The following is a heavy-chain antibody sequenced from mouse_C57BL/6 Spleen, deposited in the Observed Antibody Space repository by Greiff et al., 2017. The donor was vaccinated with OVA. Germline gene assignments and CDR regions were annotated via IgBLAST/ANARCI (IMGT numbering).Heavy chain of an antibody. Sequence: EVHLVESGPGLVKPSQSLSLTCSVTGYSITSGYYWNWIRQFPGNKLEWMGYISYDGSNNYNPSLKNRISITRDTSKNQFFLKLNSVTTEDTATYYCARNYGSSSFAYWGQGTLVTVSA. J-gene: IGHJ3*01. D-gene: IGHD1-1*01. CDR2: ISYDGSN. CDR1: GYSITSGYY. CDR3: ARNYGSSSFAY. V-gene: IGHV3-6*01.